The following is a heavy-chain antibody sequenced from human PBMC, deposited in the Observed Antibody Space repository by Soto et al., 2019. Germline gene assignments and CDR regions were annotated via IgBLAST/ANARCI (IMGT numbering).Heavy chain of an antibody. CDR1: VFTVSDHY. V-gene: IGHV3-72*01. D-gene: IGHD3-10*01. CDR2: TRNKANSYTT. Sequence: GALRLSCAASVFTVSDHYMDWVRQAPGKGLEWVGRTRNKANSYTTEYAASVKGRFTISRDDSKNSLYLQMNSLKTEDTALYYCVSVSGSYYYDYWGQGTLVTVPQ. CDR3: VSVSGSYYYDY. J-gene: IGHJ4*02.